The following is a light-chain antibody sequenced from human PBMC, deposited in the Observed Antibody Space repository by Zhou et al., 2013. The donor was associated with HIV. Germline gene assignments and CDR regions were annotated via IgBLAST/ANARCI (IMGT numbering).Light chain of an antibody. Sequence: EIVMTQSPGTLSLSPGERATLSCRASQNIPYLAWYQQRSGQAPRLLIYDASNRATGIPARFSGSGSGTDFTLTISSLEPEDFAVYYCQQRSNWPTFGPGTKV. CDR2: DAS. CDR1: QNIPY. V-gene: IGKV3-11*01. CDR3: QQRSNWPT. J-gene: IGKJ3*01.